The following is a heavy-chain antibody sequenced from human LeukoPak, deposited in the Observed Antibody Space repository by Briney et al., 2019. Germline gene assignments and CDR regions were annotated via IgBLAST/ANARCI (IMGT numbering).Heavy chain of an antibody. J-gene: IGHJ4*02. CDR1: GFTFSSHA. D-gene: IGHD6-13*01. Sequence: PGGSLRLSCAASGFTFSSHAMSWVRQAPGKGLEWVSAITSGSRSNVYYTDSLKGRFTISRDNSKNTLYLHMNSLRAEDTAVSYCARHGSWSFDYWGQGTLLTVSA. CDR2: ITSGSRSNV. V-gene: IGHV3-23*01. CDR3: ARHGSWSFDY.